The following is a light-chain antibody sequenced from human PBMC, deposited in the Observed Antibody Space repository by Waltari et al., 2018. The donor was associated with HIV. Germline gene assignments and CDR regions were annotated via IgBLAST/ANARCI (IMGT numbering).Light chain of an antibody. V-gene: IGLV1-44*01. CDR3: AAWDDSLNDSYV. Sequence: QSVLPQPPPASGTPGQRVTISCSGSSSNIGSTAVNWYQQLPGTAPKLLIYSNNQRPSGVPDRFSGSKSGTSASLAISGLQSDDEADYYCAAWDDSLNDSYVFGPGTKVTVL. CDR2: SNN. CDR1: SSNIGSTA. J-gene: IGLJ1*01.